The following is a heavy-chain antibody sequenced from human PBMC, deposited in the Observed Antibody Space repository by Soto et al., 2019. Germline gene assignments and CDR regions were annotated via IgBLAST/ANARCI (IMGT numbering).Heavy chain of an antibody. V-gene: IGHV1-69*02. CDR2: IIPMLTWR. CDR1: GGTFNTYT. CDR3: SIGSWSAETFDV. J-gene: IGHJ3*01. Sequence: QVHLIQSGAEVKKPGSSVKVSCKAAGGTFNTYTLIWVRQAPGHGLEWMGRIIPMLTWRNSAQKFQGRLTLTADKSTGTAFMELTSLRSDDTAVYYCSIGSWSAETFDVWGQGTMVTVSS. D-gene: IGHD2-2*01.